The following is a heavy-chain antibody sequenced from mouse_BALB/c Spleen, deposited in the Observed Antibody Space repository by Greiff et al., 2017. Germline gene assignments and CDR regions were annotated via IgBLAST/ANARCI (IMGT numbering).Heavy chain of an antibody. J-gene: IGHJ4*01. D-gene: IGHD2-14*01. CDR1: GFNIKDTY. CDR3: ASRDYRYGSGAMDY. CDR2: IDPANGNT. V-gene: IGHV14-3*02. Sequence: EVMLVESGAELVKPGASVKLSCTASGFNIKDTYMHWVKQRPEQGLEWIGRIDPANGNTKYDPKFQGKATITADTSSNTAYLQLSSLTSEDTAVYYCASRDYRYGSGAMDYWGQGTSVTVSS.